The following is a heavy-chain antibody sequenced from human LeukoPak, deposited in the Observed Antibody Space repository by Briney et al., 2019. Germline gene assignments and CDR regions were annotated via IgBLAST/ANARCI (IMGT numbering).Heavy chain of an antibody. Sequence: SETLSLTCTVSGGSISSYYWSWIRQPPGKGLEWIGYIYYSGSTNYNPSLKRRVTISVDTSKNQFSLKLSSVTAADTAVYYCAGGSGWYFRYFDLWGRGTLVTVSS. CDR3: AGGSGWYFRYFDL. CDR2: IYYSGST. J-gene: IGHJ2*01. CDR1: GGSISSYY. D-gene: IGHD6-19*01. V-gene: IGHV4-59*01.